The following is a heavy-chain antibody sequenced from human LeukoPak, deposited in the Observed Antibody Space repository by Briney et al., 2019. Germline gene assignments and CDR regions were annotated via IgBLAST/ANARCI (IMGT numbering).Heavy chain of an antibody. V-gene: IGHV4-59*08. CDR2: IYYTGST. CDR3: AKSRGLGIVGPTGGVDV. D-gene: IGHD1-26*01. CDR1: GGSIVSYY. J-gene: IGHJ6*02. Sequence: SETLSLTCTVSGGSIVSYYWSWIRQPPGKGLEWIGYIYYTGSTNYNPSLKSRVTISVDTSKNQFSLKLSSVTAADTAVYYCAKSRGLGIVGPTGGVDVWGQGTTVTVSS.